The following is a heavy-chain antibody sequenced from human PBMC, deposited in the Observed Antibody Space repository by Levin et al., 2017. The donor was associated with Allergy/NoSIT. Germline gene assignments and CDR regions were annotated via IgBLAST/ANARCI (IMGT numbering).Heavy chain of an antibody. D-gene: IGHD2-2*02. J-gene: IGHJ5*02. CDR1: GGSVSSGSYY. V-gene: IGHV4-61*01. CDR2: IYYSGST. CDR3: ARGVAAAINWFDP. Sequence: PSETLSLTCTVSGGSVSSGSYYWSWIRQPPGKGLEWIGYIYYSGSTNYNPSLKSRVTISLDTSKNQFSLKLTSVTAADTAVYYCARGVAAAINWFDPWGQGTLVTVSS.